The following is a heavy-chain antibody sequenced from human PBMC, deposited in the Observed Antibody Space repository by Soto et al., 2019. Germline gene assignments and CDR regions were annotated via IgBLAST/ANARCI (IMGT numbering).Heavy chain of an antibody. V-gene: IGHV4-39*01. D-gene: IGHD6-25*01. J-gene: IGHJ5*02. Sequence: SETLSLSCSASGGSITSSSHFWGWVRQPPGKGLEWIGTIYFTGNTYYTPSLKSRLTMSIDTSKNEFSLRLNSVTAADTAVYYCAGQTFTIAAASYGRSNWFDPWGPGTLVTVSS. CDR1: GGSITSSSHF. CDR3: AGQTFTIAAASYGRSNWFDP. CDR2: IYFTGNT.